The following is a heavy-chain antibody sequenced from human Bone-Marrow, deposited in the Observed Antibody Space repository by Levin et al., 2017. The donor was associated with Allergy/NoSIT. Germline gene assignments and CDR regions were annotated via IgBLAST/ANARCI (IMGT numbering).Heavy chain of an antibody. CDR2: ISGSGSST. J-gene: IGHJ4*02. CDR1: GFTFNSYA. CDR3: AKGARWLAAAGARI. Sequence: GGSLRLSCAASGFTFNSYALSWVRQAPGKGLEWVSAISGSGSSTYYADSVKGRFTISRDNSKTTLYLQMNSLRAEDTAVYYCAKGARWLAAAGARIWGQRALVTFTS. V-gene: IGHV3-23*01. D-gene: IGHD1-14*01.